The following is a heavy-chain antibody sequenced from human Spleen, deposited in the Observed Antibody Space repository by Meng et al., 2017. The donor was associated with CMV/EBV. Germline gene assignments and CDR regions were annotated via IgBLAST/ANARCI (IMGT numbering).Heavy chain of an antibody. J-gene: IGHJ5*02. CDR1: GASFTSFA. CDR3: ARAQAIGAANWFDP. CDR2: LNPDSGTT. D-gene: IGHD6-13*01. V-gene: IGHV1-2*02. Sequence: KASGASFTSFAISWVRPAPGQGLEWMGWLNPDSGTTKYAQKFQDRVTLTRDMSINTAYMDLSRLKFDDTAVYFCARAQAIGAANWFDPWGQGTLVTVSS.